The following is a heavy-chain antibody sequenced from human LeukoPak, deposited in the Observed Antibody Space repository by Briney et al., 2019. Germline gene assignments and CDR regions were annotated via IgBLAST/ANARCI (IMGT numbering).Heavy chain of an antibody. CDR3: VKDFKRGTAMAIAAGY. CDR2: ISSDGGST. CDR1: GFTFSSYA. D-gene: IGHD5-18*01. J-gene: IGHJ4*02. V-gene: IGHV3-64D*09. Sequence: PGGSLRLSCSASGFTFSSYAMHWVRQAPGKGLEYVSAISSDGGSTYYADSVKGRFTISRDNSKNTLNLQMSSLRAEDTAVYYCVKDFKRGTAMAIAAGYWGQGTLVTVSS.